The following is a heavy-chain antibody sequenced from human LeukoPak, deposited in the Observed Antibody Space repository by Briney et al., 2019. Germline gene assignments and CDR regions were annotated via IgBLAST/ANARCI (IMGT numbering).Heavy chain of an antibody. CDR1: GFTFSTYA. CDR3: ARDRAWNYFDY. J-gene: IGHJ4*02. Sequence: GGSLRLSCAASGFTFSTYAMSWVRQAPGKGLEWVAIISNDGSRKYYAHSVEGRFTISRDNSKNTLYLQMDSLRAEDTAVYYCARDRAWNYFDYWGQGTLVTVSS. V-gene: IGHV3-30*03. CDR2: ISNDGSRK. D-gene: IGHD3-3*01.